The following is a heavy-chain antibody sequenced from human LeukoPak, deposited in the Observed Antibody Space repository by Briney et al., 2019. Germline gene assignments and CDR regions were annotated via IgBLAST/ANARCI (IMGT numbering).Heavy chain of an antibody. J-gene: IGHJ4*02. CDR1: GYSFTNYW. D-gene: IGHD5-24*01. CDR3: ARRKGDGYNSPSDY. V-gene: IGHV5-51*01. CDR2: NYPADSDT. Sequence: GESLKISCKGSGYSFTNYWIGWVRQMPGKGLEWMGNNYPADSDTRYSPSFQGQVTISADKSISTAYLQWSSLKASDTAMYYCARRKGDGYNSPSDYWGQGTLVTVSS.